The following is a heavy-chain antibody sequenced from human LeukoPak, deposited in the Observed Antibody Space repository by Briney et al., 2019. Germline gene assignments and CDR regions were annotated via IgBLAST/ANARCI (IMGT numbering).Heavy chain of an antibody. CDR2: IYTSEST. Sequence: SETLSLTCTVSGGSLSSYFWSWIRQPAGKGLEWIGRIYTSESTNYNTSLKSGVTISVDTSKKEFSLKMSSVTAAETAVYYCAGSWGYDMFDPWGQGTLVTVSS. CDR1: GGSLSSYF. J-gene: IGHJ5*02. CDR3: AGSWGYDMFDP. D-gene: IGHD3-9*01. V-gene: IGHV4-4*07.